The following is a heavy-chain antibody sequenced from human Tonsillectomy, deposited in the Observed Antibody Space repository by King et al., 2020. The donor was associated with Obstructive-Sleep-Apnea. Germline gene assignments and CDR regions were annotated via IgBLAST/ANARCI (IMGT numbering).Heavy chain of an antibody. J-gene: IGHJ4*02. CDR2: IKQDGSEK. CDR1: GFTFSSYW. D-gene: IGHD2-15*01. CDR3: ARDAPVGYGSGGSCPPGDY. V-gene: IGHV3-7*03. Sequence: VQLVESGGGLVQPGGSLRLSCAASGFTFSSYWMSWVRQAPGKGREWVANIKQDGSEKYYVDSVKGRFTISRDNSKNSLYRQMNSLGAEDTAVYYCARDAPVGYGSGGSCPPGDYWGQGTLVTVSS.